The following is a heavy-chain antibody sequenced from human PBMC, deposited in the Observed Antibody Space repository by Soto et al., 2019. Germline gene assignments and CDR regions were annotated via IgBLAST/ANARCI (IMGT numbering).Heavy chain of an antibody. CDR1: RYTFTAYD. Sequence: ASVKVSCKASRYTFTAYDIYWVRQAPGQGLEWMGWIKPDSGDTNYAQHFQGRVTMTRDTSITTAYMELSNLVADDTAVYFCARRSSRWLNEIKFDPWGHGTLVTVSS. CDR3: ARRSSRWLNEIKFDP. J-gene: IGHJ5*02. V-gene: IGHV1-2*02. D-gene: IGHD2-2*01. CDR2: IKPDSGDT.